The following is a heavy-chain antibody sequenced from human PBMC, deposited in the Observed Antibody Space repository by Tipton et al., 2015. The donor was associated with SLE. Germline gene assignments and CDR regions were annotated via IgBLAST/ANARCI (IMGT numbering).Heavy chain of an antibody. Sequence: TLSLTCTVSGYSISSGYYWGWIRQPPGKGLEWIGSIYHSGSTYYNPSLKSRVTISVDTSKNQFSLKLNSVTAADTAVYYCARGVGYEDLWGQGTLVTVSA. V-gene: IGHV4-38-2*02. CDR2: IYHSGST. CDR3: ARGVGYEDL. J-gene: IGHJ5*02. CDR1: GYSISSGYY. D-gene: IGHD5-12*01.